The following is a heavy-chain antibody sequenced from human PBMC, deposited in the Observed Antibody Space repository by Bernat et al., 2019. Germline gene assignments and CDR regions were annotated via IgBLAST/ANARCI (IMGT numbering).Heavy chain of an antibody. J-gene: IGHJ5*02. CDR2: IKQDGSEK. Sequence: EVQLVESGGGLVQPGGSLRLSCAASGFTFSSYWISWVRQAPVKGLEWVANIKQDGSEKYYVDSVKGRFTISRDNAKNSLYLKMNSLRAEDTAVYYCARAVSRITIFGVVIAPGWFDPWGQGTLVTVSS. CDR1: GFTFSSYW. V-gene: IGHV3-7*04. CDR3: ARAVSRITIFGVVIAPGWFDP. D-gene: IGHD3-3*01.